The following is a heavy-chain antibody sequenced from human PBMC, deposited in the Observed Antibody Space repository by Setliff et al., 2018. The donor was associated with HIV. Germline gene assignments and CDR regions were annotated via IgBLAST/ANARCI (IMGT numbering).Heavy chain of an antibody. Sequence: PGGSLRLSCAASGFTFSSYWMHWVRQAPGKGLVWVSRINSDGSSTSYADSVKGRFTISRDNAKSTLYLQMNSLRAEDTAVYYCARGPTVTTTGGGLFFDYWGQGTLVTVSS. CDR2: INSDGSST. CDR1: GFTFSSYW. V-gene: IGHV3-74*01. CDR3: ARGPTVTTTGGGLFFDY. J-gene: IGHJ4*02. D-gene: IGHD4-17*01.